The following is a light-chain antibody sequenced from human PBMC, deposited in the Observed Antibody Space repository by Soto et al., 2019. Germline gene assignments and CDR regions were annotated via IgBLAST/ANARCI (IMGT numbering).Light chain of an antibody. CDR3: QQYNDYPIT. CDR1: QSINNW. CDR2: KAS. J-gene: IGKJ4*01. V-gene: IGKV1-5*03. Sequence: DIQMTQSPSTLSVSVGDRVTITCRASQSINNWLAWYQQKPGKAPKLLIYKASSLESGVPSRFSGSGSGTEFTLTISSLQPDDFATYYCQQYNDYPITFGGGTKVEIK.